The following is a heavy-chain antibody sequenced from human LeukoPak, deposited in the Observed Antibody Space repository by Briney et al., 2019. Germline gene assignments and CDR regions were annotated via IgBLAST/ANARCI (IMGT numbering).Heavy chain of an antibody. Sequence: PGGSLRLSCTASGFVFADFAMHWVRQAPGKALEWVSLISGDGTSTYYADSVKGRFIFSRDNSKNSLYLQMNSLRTEDTALYYCVRGVTAAGRFDYWGQGTLVTVSS. CDR2: ISGDGTST. V-gene: IGHV3-43*02. D-gene: IGHD6-13*01. CDR3: VRGVTAAGRFDY. J-gene: IGHJ4*02. CDR1: GFVFADFA.